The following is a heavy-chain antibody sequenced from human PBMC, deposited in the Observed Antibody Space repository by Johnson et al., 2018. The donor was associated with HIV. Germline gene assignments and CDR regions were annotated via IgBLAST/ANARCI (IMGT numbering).Heavy chain of an antibody. CDR2: ISGSGGST. CDR3: ARDRGAGSSGAVDI. D-gene: IGHD6-6*01. V-gene: IGHV3-23*04. CDR1: GFTFSSYA. Sequence: VQLVESGGALVRPGGSLRLSCAASGFTFSSYAMHWVRQAPGKGLEWVSAISGSGGSTYYADSVKGRFTISRDNSKNTLYLQMNSLRAEDTAVYYCARDRGAGSSGAVDIWGQGTLVTVSS. J-gene: IGHJ3*02.